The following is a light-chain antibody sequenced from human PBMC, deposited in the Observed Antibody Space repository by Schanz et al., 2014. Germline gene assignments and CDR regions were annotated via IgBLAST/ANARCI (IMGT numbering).Light chain of an antibody. V-gene: IGLV2-8*01. CDR1: SSDVGGYNY. J-gene: IGLJ2*01. CDR2: DVN. Sequence: QSALTQPASVSGSPGQSVTISCTGTSSDVGGYNYVSWYQQHPGKAPKLMIYDVNNRPSGVSNRFSGSKSGNTASLTVSGLQAEDEADYYCSSYAGSNNLVFGGGTKLTVL. CDR3: SSYAGSNNLV.